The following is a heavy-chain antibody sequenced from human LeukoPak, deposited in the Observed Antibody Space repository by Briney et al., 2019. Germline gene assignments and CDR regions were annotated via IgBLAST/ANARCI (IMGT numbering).Heavy chain of an antibody. V-gene: IGHV4-59*12. D-gene: IGHD3-10*01. J-gene: IGHJ4*02. CDR1: GGSISSYY. CDR3: ATKSAMVRGVIGTN. Sequence: SETLSLTCTVSGGSISSYYWSWIRQPPGKGLEWIGYIYYSGSTNYNPSLKSRVTISVDTSKNQFSLKLSSVTAADTAVYYCATKSAMVRGVIGTNWGQGTLVTVSS. CDR2: IYYSGST.